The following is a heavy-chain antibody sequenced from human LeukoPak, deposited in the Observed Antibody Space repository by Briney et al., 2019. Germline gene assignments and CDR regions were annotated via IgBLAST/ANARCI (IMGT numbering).Heavy chain of an antibody. CDR2: IYYSGST. CDR3: ARGAGNYYFYGMDV. J-gene: IGHJ6*02. V-gene: IGHV4-59*01. Sequence: SETLPLTCTVSGGSISSYFWSWIRQPPGKGLEWIGHIYYSGSTNYNPSLESRVTVSVDTSKNQFSLKLSSVAAADTAVYYCARGAGNYYFYGMDVWGQGTTVTVSS. CDR1: GGSISSYF.